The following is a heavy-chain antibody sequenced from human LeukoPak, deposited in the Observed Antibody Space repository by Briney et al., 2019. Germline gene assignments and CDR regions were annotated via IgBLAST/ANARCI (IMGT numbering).Heavy chain of an antibody. D-gene: IGHD4-17*01. CDR2: MNPNSGNT. V-gene: IGHV1-8*03. Sequence: ASVKVSCKASGYTFTSYDINWVRQATGQGLEWMGWMNPNSGNTGYAQKFQGRVTITRNTSISTAYMELSSLRSEDTAVYYCTTDPPYDYGDYRPYYYYYMDVWGKGTTVTVSS. J-gene: IGHJ6*03. CDR3: TTDPPYDYGDYRPYYYYYMDV. CDR1: GYTFTSYD.